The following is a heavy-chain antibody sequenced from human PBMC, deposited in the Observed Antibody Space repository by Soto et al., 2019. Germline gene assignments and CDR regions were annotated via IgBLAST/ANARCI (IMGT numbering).Heavy chain of an antibody. Sequence: LSLTCTVSGGSLGSSSYYWGWIRQSPGKGLEWIGNIYYSGNTFYNPSLKSRVTISVDTSKNQFYLHLSSVTAADTAIFYCASIAAPGTTHFDFWGQGTLVTVSS. CDR1: GGSLGSSSYY. CDR3: ASIAAPGTTHFDF. D-gene: IGHD6-13*01. V-gene: IGHV4-39*01. CDR2: IYYSGNT. J-gene: IGHJ4*02.